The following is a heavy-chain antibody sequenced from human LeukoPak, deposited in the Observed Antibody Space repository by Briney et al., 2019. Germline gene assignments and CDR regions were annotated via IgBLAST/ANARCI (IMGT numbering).Heavy chain of an antibody. CDR3: ARVVKTGTDAFDI. Sequence: GASVKVSCKASGYTFINYDITWVRQAPGQGLEWMGWINPNSGGTNYAQKFQGRVTMTRDTSISTAYMELSRLRSDDTAVYYCARVVKTGTDAFDIWGQGTMVTVSS. J-gene: IGHJ3*02. CDR2: INPNSGGT. V-gene: IGHV1-2*02. CDR1: GYTFINYD. D-gene: IGHD1-1*01.